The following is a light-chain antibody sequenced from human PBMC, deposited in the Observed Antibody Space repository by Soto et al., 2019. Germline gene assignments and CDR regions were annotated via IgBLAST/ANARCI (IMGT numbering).Light chain of an antibody. CDR1: QSVRSN. CDR2: GAS. CDR3: QQYSNWPAIT. V-gene: IGKV3D-15*01. Sequence: EIVMTQSPATLSVFPVERATVSXCSSQSVRSNLAWYQQKPGQAPRLLIYGASTRATGIPATFSGSGSGTQFTLTISSLQSEDFAVYYCQQYSNWPAITFGQGTRLEIK. J-gene: IGKJ5*01.